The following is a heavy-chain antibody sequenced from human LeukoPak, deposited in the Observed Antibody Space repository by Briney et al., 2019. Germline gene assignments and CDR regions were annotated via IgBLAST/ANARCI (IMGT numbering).Heavy chain of an antibody. V-gene: IGHV3-23*01. Sequence: AGGSLRLSCAASGFTFSSYGMSWVRQAPGKGLEWVSGISGSGGRTYYADSVKGRFTISRDISKNTLYLQMNSLRAEDTAVYYCAKASVAYAYKTLGCFDYWGQGTLVTVSS. CDR1: GFTFSSYG. J-gene: IGHJ4*02. CDR2: ISGSGGRT. D-gene: IGHD5-24*01. CDR3: AKASVAYAYKTLGCFDY.